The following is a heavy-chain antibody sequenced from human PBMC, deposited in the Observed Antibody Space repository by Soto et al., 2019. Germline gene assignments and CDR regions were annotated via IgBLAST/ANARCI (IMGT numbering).Heavy chain of an antibody. D-gene: IGHD3-3*01. Sequence: PSETLSLTCTVSGGSMSSYYWTWIRQPAGKGLEWIGRVYSSGGTHYNPCLKSRVTISLDTSKNQFSLRLLSVTDADTAVYYCARGQRFSDWFDPWGQGTLVTVSS. V-gene: IGHV4-4*07. CDR2: VYSSGGT. J-gene: IGHJ5*02. CDR1: GGSMSSYY. CDR3: ARGQRFSDWFDP.